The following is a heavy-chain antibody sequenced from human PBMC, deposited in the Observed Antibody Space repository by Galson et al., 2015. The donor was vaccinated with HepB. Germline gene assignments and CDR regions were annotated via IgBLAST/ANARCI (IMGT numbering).Heavy chain of an antibody. J-gene: IGHJ4*02. CDR1: GFTFSSYG. CDR2: IRSDGSNK. CDR3: AKVYRAAAGYFDY. D-gene: IGHD6-13*01. V-gene: IGHV3-30*02. Sequence: SLRLSCAASGFTFSSYGMHWVRQAPGKGLEWVAFIRSDGSNKYYADSVKGRFTISRDNSKNTLYLQMNSLRAEDTAVYYCAKVYRAAAGYFDYWGQGTLVTVSS.